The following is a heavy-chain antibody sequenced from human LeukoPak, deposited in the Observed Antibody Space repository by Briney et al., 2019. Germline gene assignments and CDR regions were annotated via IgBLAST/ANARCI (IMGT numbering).Heavy chain of an antibody. V-gene: IGHV3-48*03. CDR2: ISSSGSTV. J-gene: IGHJ4*02. CDR3: ARRAGAYSHPYDY. Sequence: GGSLRLSCAASGFTFSSYEMNWVRQAPGKGLEWVSYISSSGSTVYYADSVKGRFTISRDNSKNTLYLQMNSLRAEDTAVYYCARRAGAYSHPYDYWGQGTLVTVSS. D-gene: IGHD4/OR15-4a*01. CDR1: GFTFSSYE.